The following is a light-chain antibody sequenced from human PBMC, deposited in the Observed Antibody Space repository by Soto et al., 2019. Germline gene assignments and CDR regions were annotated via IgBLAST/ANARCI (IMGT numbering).Light chain of an antibody. J-gene: IGKJ4*01. CDR1: QNVNIW. CDR3: HQYDSAPLT. Sequence: DVQMTQSPSTLSASVGDRVTITCRASQNVNIWLAWYQQKPGRAPNLLIHKASTLETGVPSRFSGSGSGTEFTLSISSLQPDDCATYYCHQYDSAPLTFGGGTKVEIK. CDR2: KAS. V-gene: IGKV1-5*03.